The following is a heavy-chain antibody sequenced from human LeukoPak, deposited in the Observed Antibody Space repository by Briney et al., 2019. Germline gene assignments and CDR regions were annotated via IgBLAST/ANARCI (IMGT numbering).Heavy chain of an antibody. CDR3: ARNWGLDY. V-gene: IGHV3-23*01. CDR2: ISPNGDTT. CDR1: GFTFKIHA. D-gene: IGHD7-27*01. Sequence: SGGSLRLSCAASGFTFKIHAMTWARQARGRGLEWVSVISPNGDTTFYADSVKGRFTISRDNSKNMVFLQMDSLGAEDMAVYYCARNWGLDYWGQGTLVTVSS. J-gene: IGHJ4*02.